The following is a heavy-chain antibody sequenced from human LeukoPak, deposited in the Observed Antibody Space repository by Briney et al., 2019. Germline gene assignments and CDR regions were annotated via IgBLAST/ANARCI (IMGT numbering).Heavy chain of an antibody. CDR1: GFTVSSNY. J-gene: IGHJ5*02. CDR3: TRDFGLYGSDP. V-gene: IGHV3-66*02. Sequence: GGSLRLSCAASGFTVSSNYMSWVRQAPGKGLEWVSVIYSGGSTYYADSVKGRFTISRDNSKNTLYLQMNSLRAEDTAVYYCTRDFGLYGSDPWGQGTLVTVSS. D-gene: IGHD3-10*01. CDR2: IYSGGST.